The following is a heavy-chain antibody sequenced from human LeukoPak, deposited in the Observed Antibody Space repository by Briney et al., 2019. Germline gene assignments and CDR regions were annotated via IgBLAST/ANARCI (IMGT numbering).Heavy chain of an antibody. CDR3: ARGQVKQQLLPRTGSRYYYYYMDV. Sequence: PSETLSLTCVAYGGSFSGYYCSWIRQPPGKGLEWIGEINHSGSTNYNSSLKSRVTISVDTSKNQFSLKLSSVTAADTAVYYCARGQVKQQLLPRTGSRYYYYYMDVWGKGTTVTVSS. J-gene: IGHJ6*03. CDR2: INHSGST. CDR1: GGSFSGYY. D-gene: IGHD6-13*01. V-gene: IGHV4-34*01.